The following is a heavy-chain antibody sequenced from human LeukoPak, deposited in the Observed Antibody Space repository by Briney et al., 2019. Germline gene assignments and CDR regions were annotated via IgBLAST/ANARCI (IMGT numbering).Heavy chain of an antibody. D-gene: IGHD2-2*01. Sequence: GGSLRLSCAASGLRFSTYGMHWVRQAPGKGLEWVAVISYDGSNKYYADSVKGRFTISRDNSKNTLYLQMNSLRAEDTAVYYCARDQFRDIVVVPAAIGLFDYWGQGTLVTVSS. J-gene: IGHJ4*02. CDR2: ISYDGSNK. V-gene: IGHV3-30*19. CDR3: ARDQFRDIVVVPAAIGLFDY. CDR1: GLRFSTYG.